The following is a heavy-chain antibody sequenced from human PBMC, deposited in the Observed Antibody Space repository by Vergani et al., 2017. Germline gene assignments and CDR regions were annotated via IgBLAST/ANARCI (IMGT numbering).Heavy chain of an antibody. CDR1: GFTFDDYA. V-gene: IGHV3-9*01. Sequence: EVQLVESGGGLVQPGRSLRLSCAASGFTFDDYAMHWVRQAPGKGLEWVSGISCNSGSIGYADSVKGRFTISRDNAKNSLYLQMNSLRAEDTALYYCAKEVQTYYYYYYRDVWGKGTTVTVSS. CDR2: ISCNSGSI. J-gene: IGHJ6*03. CDR3: AKEVQTYYYYYYRDV.